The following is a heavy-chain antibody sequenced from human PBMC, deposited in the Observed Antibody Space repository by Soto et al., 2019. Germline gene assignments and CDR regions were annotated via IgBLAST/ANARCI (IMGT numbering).Heavy chain of an antibody. CDR1: GGSISSYY. J-gene: IGHJ6*02. CDR2: VHHSWGS. V-gene: IGHV4-59*08. D-gene: IGHD3-10*01. CDR3: ARQGFGPLHGLVGV. Sequence: QVQLQESGPGLVKPSETLSLSCTVSGGSISSYYWSWFRQSPGKRMEWIGYVHHSWGSSYNPSLQRRVAIPLDTSKSQFSLTVPSVTATDTAVYYCARQGFGPLHGLVGVWGQGTTVTVSS.